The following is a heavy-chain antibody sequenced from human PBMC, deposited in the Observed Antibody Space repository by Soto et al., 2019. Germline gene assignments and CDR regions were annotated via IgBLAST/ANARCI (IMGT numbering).Heavy chain of an antibody. V-gene: IGHV3-23*01. CDR3: ARAYSDAFDI. Sequence: PGGSLRLSCAASGFTFSSYAMSWVRQAPGKGLEWVSAISGSGGSTYYADSVKGRFTISRDNAKKSLFLQMSSLRAEDTAVYYCARAYSDAFDIWGQGTMVTVSS. CDR2: ISGSGGST. J-gene: IGHJ3*02. CDR1: GFTFSSYA. D-gene: IGHD2-15*01.